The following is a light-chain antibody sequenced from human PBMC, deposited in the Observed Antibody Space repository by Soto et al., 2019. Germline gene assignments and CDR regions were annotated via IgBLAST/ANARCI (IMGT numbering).Light chain of an antibody. CDR1: SSDVGNYKY. V-gene: IGLV2-14*01. Sequence: QSALTQPASVSGSPGQSITISCTGTSSDVGNYKYVSWYQQHPGKAPKLMIYEVSNRPSGVSNRFSGSKSGNTASLTISGLQAEDEADYYCGSWDSSLSAYVFGTGTKVTVL. CDR3: GSWDSSLSAYV. CDR2: EVS. J-gene: IGLJ1*01.